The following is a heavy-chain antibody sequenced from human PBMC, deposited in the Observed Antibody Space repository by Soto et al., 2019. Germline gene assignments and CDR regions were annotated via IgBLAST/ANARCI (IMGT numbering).Heavy chain of an antibody. CDR3: AREMGVVGSSWEGGGMDV. CDR2: IKQDGSEK. CDR1: GFTFGKYW. Sequence: GGSLRLSCAASGFTFGKYWISWVRQAPGKGLEWVANIKQDGSEKYYVDSVKGRFTISRDNAKNSLYLQMNSLRDEDTAVYYCAREMGVVGSSWEGGGMDVWGQGTTVTVSS. J-gene: IGHJ6*02. D-gene: IGHD6-13*01. V-gene: IGHV3-7*01.